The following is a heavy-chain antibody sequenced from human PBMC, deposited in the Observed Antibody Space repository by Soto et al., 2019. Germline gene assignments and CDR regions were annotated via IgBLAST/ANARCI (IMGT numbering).Heavy chain of an antibody. CDR2: IYYRGNA. CDR3: ARLEGLATISYYFDF. CDR1: DDSINSDKYY. J-gene: IGHJ4*02. D-gene: IGHD3-9*01. V-gene: IGHV4-39*01. Sequence: QQQQGPGLVKPSETLSLTCSVSDDSINSDKYYWGWIRQPPGKGLEWIGSIYYRGNAYYNPSLQTRVTISLDKSRSQFSLKLNSVTAADSAVYFCARLEGLATISYYFDFWGPGALVTVSS.